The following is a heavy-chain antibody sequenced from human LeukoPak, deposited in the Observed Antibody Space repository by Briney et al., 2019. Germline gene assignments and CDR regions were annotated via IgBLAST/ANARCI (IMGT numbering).Heavy chain of an antibody. CDR1: GGSLRSGDYY. V-gene: IGHV4-39*01. J-gene: IGHJ4*02. Sequence: SETLSLTCTVTGGSLRSGDYYWSSLRQPPGKGLEWIVSIYFGGMTFYTPSLKRRLTISADTTRNHFSLRLSSVTAADTALYFCARHFDRPTAYFDSWGQGPLVTVSS. CDR3: ARHFDRPTAYFDS. CDR2: IYFGGMT.